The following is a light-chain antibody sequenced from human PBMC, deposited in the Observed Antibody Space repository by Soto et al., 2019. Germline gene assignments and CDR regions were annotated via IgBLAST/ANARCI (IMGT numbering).Light chain of an antibody. CDR3: QQYGSSSMYT. CDR1: QSVRSSY. J-gene: IGKJ2*01. CDR2: GAS. V-gene: IGKV3-20*01. Sequence: EIVLTQSPGTLSLSPGERATLSCRASQSVRSSYLAWYQQKPGQAPRLLIYGASSRATGIPDRFSGSGSGTDFTLTISRVEPEDFAGYFCQQYGSSSMYTFGQGTKLEIK.